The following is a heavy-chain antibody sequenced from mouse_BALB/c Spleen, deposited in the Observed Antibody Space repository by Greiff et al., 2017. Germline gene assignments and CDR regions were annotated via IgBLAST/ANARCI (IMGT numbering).Heavy chain of an antibody. CDR3: AREDYGSSGFAY. D-gene: IGHD1-1*01. Sequence: EVQLVESGPGLVKPSQSLSLTCSVTGYSITSGYYWNWIRQFPGNKLEWMGYISYDGSNNYNPSLKNRISITRDTSKNQFFLKLNSVTTEDTATYYCAREDYGSSGFAYWGQGTLVTVSA. J-gene: IGHJ3*01. CDR2: ISYDGSN. CDR1: GYSITSGYY. V-gene: IGHV3-6*02.